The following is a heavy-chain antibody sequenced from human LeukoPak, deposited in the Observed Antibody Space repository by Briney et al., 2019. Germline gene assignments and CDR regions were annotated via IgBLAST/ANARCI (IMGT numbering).Heavy chain of an antibody. CDR2: MNPNSGNT. CDR1: GYTFTSYD. Sequence: ASVKVSFKASGYTFTSYDINWVRQATGQGLAWMGWMNPNSGNTGYAQKFQGRVTMTRNTSISTAYMELSSLRSEDTAVYYCARAESGSYEDYWGQGTLVTVSS. CDR3: ARAESGSYEDY. J-gene: IGHJ4*02. D-gene: IGHD1-26*01. V-gene: IGHV1-8*01.